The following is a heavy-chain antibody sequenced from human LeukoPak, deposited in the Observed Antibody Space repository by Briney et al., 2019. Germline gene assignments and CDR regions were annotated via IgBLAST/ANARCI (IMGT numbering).Heavy chain of an antibody. D-gene: IGHD3-10*01. J-gene: IGHJ4*02. CDR3: AKDRVRNPFLRGIKSEYDS. CDR2: INPNSGGT. CDR1: GYTFTGYY. Sequence: ASVKVSCKAAGYTFTGYYMHWVRQAPGQGLEWMGWINPNSGGTNYAQKFQGRVTMTRDTSITTAYLELSSLTSDDTAVYFCAKDRVRNPFLRGIKSEYDSWGQGTLVTVSS. V-gene: IGHV1-2*02.